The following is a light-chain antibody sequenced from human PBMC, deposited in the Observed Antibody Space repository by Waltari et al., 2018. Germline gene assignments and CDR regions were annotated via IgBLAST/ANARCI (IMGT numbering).Light chain of an antibody. CDR2: PAS. Sequence: DIVMTQSPLSMPVTPGESASLPCTSSPGLLHRHGNNYLDWYLQKPGQSPQLLIYPASNRASGVPDRFSGSGSGIDFTLKISRVEAEDVGVYYCMQSLQAQWTFGPGTKVEIK. CDR1: PGLLHRHGNNY. CDR3: MQSLQAQWT. V-gene: IGKV2-28*01. J-gene: IGKJ1*01.